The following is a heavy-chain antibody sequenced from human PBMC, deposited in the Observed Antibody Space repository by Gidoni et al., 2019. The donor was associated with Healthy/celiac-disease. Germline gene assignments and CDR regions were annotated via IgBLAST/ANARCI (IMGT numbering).Heavy chain of an antibody. CDR3: AKDGGSGLVATFDY. Sequence: EVQPLESGGGLVQPAGSMRLSCAASGLTFSSYAMSWVRQAPGKGLEWVSAISGSGGSTYYADSVKGRFTISRDNSKNTLYLQMNSLRAEDTAVYYCAKDGGSGLVATFDYWGQGTLVTVSS. J-gene: IGHJ4*02. CDR2: ISGSGGST. CDR1: GLTFSSYA. V-gene: IGHV3-23*01. D-gene: IGHD5-12*01.